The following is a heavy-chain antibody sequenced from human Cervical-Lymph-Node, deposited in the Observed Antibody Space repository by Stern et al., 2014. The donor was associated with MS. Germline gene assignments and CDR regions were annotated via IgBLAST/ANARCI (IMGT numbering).Heavy chain of an antibody. Sequence: EQLGEAGGGGVPAGRSLRPPCGACGFTFRSYGMQLVRPAPGKRLEWVAVIWYDGSNKYYADSVKGRFTISRDNSKNTLYLQMNSLRAEDTAVYYCARGTHDLGYWGQGTLVTVSS. D-gene: IGHD3-16*01. V-gene: IGHV3-33*01. CDR1: GFTFRSYG. CDR3: ARGTHDLGY. J-gene: IGHJ4*02. CDR2: IWYDGSNK.